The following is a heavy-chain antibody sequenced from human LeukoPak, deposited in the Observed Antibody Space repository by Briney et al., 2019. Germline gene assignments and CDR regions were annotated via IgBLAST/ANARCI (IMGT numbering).Heavy chain of an antibody. CDR3: ASLRDCSSTSCYVDTDYYYMDV. CDR2: INPNSGGT. V-gene: IGHV1-2*02. CDR1: GYTFTGYY. Sequence: GASVKVSCKASGYTFTGYYMHWVRQAPGQGLEWMGWINPNSGGTNYAQKFQGRVTMTRDTSISTAYMELSRLRSDDTAVYYCASLRDCSSTSCYVDTDYYYMDVWGKGTTVTVSS. D-gene: IGHD2-2*01. J-gene: IGHJ6*03.